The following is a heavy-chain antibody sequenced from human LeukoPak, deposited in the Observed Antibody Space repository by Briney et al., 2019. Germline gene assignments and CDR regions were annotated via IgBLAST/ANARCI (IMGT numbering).Heavy chain of an antibody. Sequence: GGSLRLSCGASGFTFSPYSMTWVRQAPGKGLEWVATIKEAGTETFYVDSVKGRFTISRDNAKNSLFLQVNSLRAEDTAVYFCATDDLKNRGYYNIEDWGQGTLVTVSS. J-gene: IGHJ4*02. CDR2: IKEAGTET. D-gene: IGHD3-22*01. CDR3: ATDDLKNRGYYNIED. V-gene: IGHV3-7*04. CDR1: GFTFSPYS.